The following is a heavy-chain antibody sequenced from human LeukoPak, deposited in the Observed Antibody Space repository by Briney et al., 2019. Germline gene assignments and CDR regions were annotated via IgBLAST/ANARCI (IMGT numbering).Heavy chain of an antibody. J-gene: IGHJ2*01. CDR2: GDYSGGT. Sequence: NPSETLSLTCTVSGGSISSYYWAWIRQPPGKGLEWIASGDYSGGTYYNPSLESRVAISADMSKNQFSLKLTSVTGADTAVYYCAKEPLEAYSSSFSLGWYFDLWGRGTLVTVSS. D-gene: IGHD6-13*01. CDR1: GGSISSYY. CDR3: AKEPLEAYSSSFSLGWYFDL. V-gene: IGHV4-39*07.